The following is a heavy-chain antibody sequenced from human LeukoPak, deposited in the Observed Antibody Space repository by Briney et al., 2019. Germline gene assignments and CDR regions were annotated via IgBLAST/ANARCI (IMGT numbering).Heavy chain of an antibody. Sequence: GGSLRLSCAASGFTFSSYAMSWVRQVPGKGLEWVSAIGGSGGSTYYADSVKGRFTISRDNSKNTLHLQMNSLRDEETAVYYCARQYGDYWGQGTLVTVSS. CDR3: ARQYGDY. CDR2: IGGSGGST. J-gene: IGHJ4*02. D-gene: IGHD4-11*01. CDR1: GFTFSSYA. V-gene: IGHV3-23*01.